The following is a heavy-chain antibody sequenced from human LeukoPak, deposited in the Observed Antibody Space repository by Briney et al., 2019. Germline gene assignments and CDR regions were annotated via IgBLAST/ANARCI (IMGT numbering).Heavy chain of an antibody. CDR2: IKEDGSES. CDR3: ARFPRDPWRFDY. V-gene: IGHV3-7*03. CDR1: GFTFSSDW. Sequence: GGSLRLSCVVSGFTFSSDWMTWVRQAPGKGLEWVANIKEDGSESYYVGSVKGRFTISRDNTKNSLYLQMNSLRAEDTAVYYCARFPRDPWRFDYWGQGTLVTVSS. D-gene: IGHD5-12*01. J-gene: IGHJ4*02.